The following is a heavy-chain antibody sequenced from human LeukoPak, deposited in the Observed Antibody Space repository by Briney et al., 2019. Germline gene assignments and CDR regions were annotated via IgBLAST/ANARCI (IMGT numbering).Heavy chain of an antibody. V-gene: IGHV4-34*01. D-gene: IGHD5-12*01. CDR3: ATRLPTDY. Sequence: PSETLSLTCAVYGGSFSDYSWSWIRQPPGKGLEWIGEIDHSGSTSYNPSLKSRPTISVDTSKKQFSLKLNSVTAADTAVYYCATRLPTDYWGQGTLVTVSS. J-gene: IGHJ4*02. CDR1: GGSFSDYS. CDR2: IDHSGST.